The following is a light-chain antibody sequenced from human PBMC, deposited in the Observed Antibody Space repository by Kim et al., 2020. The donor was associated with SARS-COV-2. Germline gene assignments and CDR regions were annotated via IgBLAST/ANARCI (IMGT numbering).Light chain of an antibody. Sequence: IQMTKSPSTLSASVGDRVTITCRASQSISGRLAWYQQKPGKAPKLLIYDASTLESGVPSRFSGSGSGTEFTLTISSLQPDDFAAYYCQQYNTYSRDFGQGTKVDIK. V-gene: IGKV1-5*01. CDR3: QQYNTYSRD. CDR1: QSISGR. CDR2: DAS. J-gene: IGKJ1*01.